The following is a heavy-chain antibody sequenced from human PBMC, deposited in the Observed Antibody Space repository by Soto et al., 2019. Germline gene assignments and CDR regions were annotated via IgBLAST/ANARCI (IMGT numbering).Heavy chain of an antibody. V-gene: IGHV1-18*01. CDR3: ARAVLEYSSGWYLHFDY. D-gene: IGHD6-19*01. Sequence: QVQLVQSGAEVKKPGASVKVSCKASGYTFTSYGISSVRQAPGQGLEWMGWISAYNGNTNYAQKLQGRVTMTTDTSTSTAYMELRSLRSDDTAVYYCARAVLEYSSGWYLHFDYWGQGTLVTVSS. J-gene: IGHJ4*02. CDR1: GYTFTSYG. CDR2: ISAYNGNT.